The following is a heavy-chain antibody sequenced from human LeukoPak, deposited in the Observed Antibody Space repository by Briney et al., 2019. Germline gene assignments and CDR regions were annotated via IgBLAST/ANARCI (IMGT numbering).Heavy chain of an antibody. CDR2: INPSGGST. D-gene: IGHD6-19*01. V-gene: IGHV1-46*01. Sequence: ASVKVSCKASGYTFTSYYTHWVRQAPGQGLEWMGIINPSGGSTSYAQKFQGRVTMTRDTSTSTVYMELSSLRSEDTAVYYCARERLRIAVAGRGKNWFDPWGQGTLVTVSS. CDR3: ARERLRIAVAGRGKNWFDP. CDR1: GYTFTSYY. J-gene: IGHJ5*02.